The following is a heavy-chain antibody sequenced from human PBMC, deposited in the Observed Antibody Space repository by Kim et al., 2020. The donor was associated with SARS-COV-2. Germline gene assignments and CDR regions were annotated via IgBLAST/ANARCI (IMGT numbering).Heavy chain of an antibody. CDR2: IYYSGST. J-gene: IGHJ1*01. CDR3: ARGVVRLYFQH. V-gene: IGHV4-31*03. Sequence: SETLSLTCTVSGGSISSGGYYWSWIRQHPGKGLEWIGYIYYSGSTYYNPSLKSRVTISVDTSKNQFSLKLSSVTAADTAVYYCARGVVRLYFQHWGQGTLVTVSP. CDR1: GGSISSGGYY. D-gene: IGHD3-3*01.